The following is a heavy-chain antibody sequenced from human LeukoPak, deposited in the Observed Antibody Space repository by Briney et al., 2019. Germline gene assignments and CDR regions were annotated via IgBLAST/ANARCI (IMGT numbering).Heavy chain of an antibody. CDR2: IIPILGIA. Sequence: VASVKVSRKASGGTFSSYAISWVRQAPGQGLEWMGRIIPILGIANYAQKFQGRVTITADKSTSTAYMELSSLRSEDTAVYYCASTPYYYDSSGPWAFDIWGQGTMVTVSS. D-gene: IGHD3-22*01. CDR1: GGTFSSYA. CDR3: ASTPYYYDSSGPWAFDI. V-gene: IGHV1-69*04. J-gene: IGHJ3*02.